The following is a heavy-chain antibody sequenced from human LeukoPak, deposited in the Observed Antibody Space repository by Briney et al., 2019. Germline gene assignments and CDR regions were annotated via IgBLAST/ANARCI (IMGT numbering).Heavy chain of an antibody. CDR2: ISAYNGNT. D-gene: IGHD3-22*01. CDR1: GYTFTSYG. V-gene: IGHV1-18*01. Sequence: ASVKVSCKASGYTFTSYGISWVRQAPGQGLEWMGWISAYNGNTNYAQKLQGRVTMTEDTSTDTAYMELSSLRSEDTAVYYCATDLPPFYYDSSGPPDYWGQGTLVTVSS. CDR3: ATDLPPFYYDSSGPPDY. J-gene: IGHJ4*02.